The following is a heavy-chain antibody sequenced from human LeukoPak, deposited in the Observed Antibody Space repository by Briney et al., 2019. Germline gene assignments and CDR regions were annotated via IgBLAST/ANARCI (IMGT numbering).Heavy chain of an antibody. CDR1: GYTFTGYY. CDR3: ARDTAMVTGNWFDP. D-gene: IGHD5-18*01. CDR2: INPNSGGT. J-gene: IGHJ5*02. V-gene: IGHV1-2*02. Sequence: ASVKVSCKASGYTFTGYYMHWVRQAPGQGLEWMGWINPNSGGTNYAQKFQGRVTMTRDASISTAYMELSRLRSDDTAVYYCARDTAMVTGNWFDPWGQGTLVTVSS.